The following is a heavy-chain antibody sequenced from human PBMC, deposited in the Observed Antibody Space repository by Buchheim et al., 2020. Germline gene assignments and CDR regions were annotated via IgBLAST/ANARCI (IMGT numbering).Heavy chain of an antibody. J-gene: IGHJ5*02. CDR1: GGSISSSSYY. D-gene: IGHD6-19*01. CDR3: ARDFAQWLPRRNNWFDP. CDR2: IYYSGST. Sequence: QLQLQESGPGLVKPSETLSLTCTVSGGSISSSSYYWGWIRQPPGKGLEWIGSIYYSGSTYYNPSLKSRVTISVDTSKNQVSLKLSSVTAADTAVYYCARDFAQWLPRRNNWFDPWGQGTL. V-gene: IGHV4-39*07.